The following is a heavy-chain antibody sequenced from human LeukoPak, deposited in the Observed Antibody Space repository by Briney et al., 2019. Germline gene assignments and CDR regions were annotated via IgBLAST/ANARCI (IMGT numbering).Heavy chain of an antibody. CDR1: GYTFTGYY. CDR3: ARDIFLQLYYDSSGYPLDY. V-gene: IGHV1-2*02. Sequence: ASVKVSCKASGYTFTGYYMHWVRQAPGQGLEWMGWINPNSGGTNYAQKFQGRVTMTRDTSISTAYMELSRLRSDDTAVYYCARDIFLQLYYDSSGYPLDYWGQGTLVTVSS. D-gene: IGHD3-22*01. J-gene: IGHJ4*02. CDR2: INPNSGGT.